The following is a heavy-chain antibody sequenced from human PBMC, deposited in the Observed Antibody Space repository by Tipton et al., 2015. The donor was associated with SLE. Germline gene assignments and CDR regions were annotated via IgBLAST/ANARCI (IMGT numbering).Heavy chain of an antibody. CDR1: GFTVSSNY. D-gene: IGHD6-19*01. Sequence: QLVQSGGGLVQPGGSLRLSCAASGFTVSSNYMSWVRQAPGKGLEWVSSISSSSSYIYYADSVKGRFTISRDNAKNSLYLQMNSLRAEDTAVYYCARRAVAGRWCFDYWGQGTLVTASS. CDR3: ARRAVAGRWCFDY. V-gene: IGHV3-21*01. J-gene: IGHJ4*02. CDR2: ISSSSSYI.